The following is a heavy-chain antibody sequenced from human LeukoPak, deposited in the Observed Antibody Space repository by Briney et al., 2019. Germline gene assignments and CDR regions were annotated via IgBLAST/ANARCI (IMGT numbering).Heavy chain of an antibody. Sequence: PSETLSLTCAVYGGSFGGYYWSWIRQPPGKGLEWIGEINHSGSTNYNPSLKSRVTISVDTSKNQFSLKLSSVTAADTAVYYCAGPRPTAYYDFWSGYFGHAFDIWGQGTMVTVSS. D-gene: IGHD3-3*01. CDR3: AGPRPTAYYDFWSGYFGHAFDI. V-gene: IGHV4-34*01. CDR2: INHSGST. J-gene: IGHJ3*02. CDR1: GGSFGGYY.